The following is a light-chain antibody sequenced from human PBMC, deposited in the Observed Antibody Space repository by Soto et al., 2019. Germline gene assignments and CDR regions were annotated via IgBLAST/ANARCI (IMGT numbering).Light chain of an antibody. Sequence: EIVLTQSPATLSLSPGERATLSCSASQSVTWYLAWYQQKPGQAPRLLIYDATNRATGIPARFSGSGSGTDFTLTISSLEPEDFEVYYCHHYGSSPYTFGLGTKLEIK. CDR3: HHYGSSPYT. V-gene: IGKV3-11*01. CDR1: QSVTWY. J-gene: IGKJ2*01. CDR2: DAT.